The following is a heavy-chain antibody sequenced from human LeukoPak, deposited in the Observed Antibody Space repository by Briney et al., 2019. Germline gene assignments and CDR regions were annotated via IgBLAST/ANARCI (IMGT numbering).Heavy chain of an antibody. CDR2: INSDGSST. J-gene: IGHJ4*02. CDR1: GFTFSSYW. D-gene: IGHD5-18*01. V-gene: IGHV3-74*01. Sequence: PGGSLRLSCAASGFTFSSYWMHWVRQAPGKGLVWVSRINSDGSSTSYADSVKGRFTISRDNAKNTLYLQMNSLRAEDTAVYYCAKDRIFSSGSKNFDSWGQGTLVTVSS. CDR3: AKDRIFSSGSKNFDS.